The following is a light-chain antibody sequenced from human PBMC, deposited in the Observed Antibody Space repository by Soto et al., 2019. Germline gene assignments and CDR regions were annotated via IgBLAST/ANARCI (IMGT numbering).Light chain of an antibody. CDR2: TAS. CDR1: QSISRY. Sequence: DIQMTQSPSSLSASVGDRVTITCRASQSISRYLNWYQQKPGKAPKLLIYTASSLQSGVPSRFSGSGSGTDFTLTISSLQPEDFSTYYCHQSDSTPPACGQGTKLEIK. V-gene: IGKV1-39*01. J-gene: IGKJ2*01. CDR3: HQSDSTPPA.